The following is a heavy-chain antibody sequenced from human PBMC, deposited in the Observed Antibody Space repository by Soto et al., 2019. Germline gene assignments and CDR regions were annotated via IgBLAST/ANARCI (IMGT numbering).Heavy chain of an antibody. CDR3: ARSPPMTTVVGPKEY. V-gene: IGHV3-30-3*01. Sequence: GGSLRLSCAASGFTFSSYAMHWVRQAPGKGLEWVAVISYDGSNKYYADSVKGRFTISRDNSKNTVYLQMNILRAEDTAVYYCARSPPMTTVVGPKEYSGRGTLVTVSS. J-gene: IGHJ4*02. CDR2: ISYDGSNK. CDR1: GFTFSSYA. D-gene: IGHD4-17*01.